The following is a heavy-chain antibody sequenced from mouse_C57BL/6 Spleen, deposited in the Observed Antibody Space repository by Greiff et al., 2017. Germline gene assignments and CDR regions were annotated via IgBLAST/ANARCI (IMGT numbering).Heavy chain of an antibody. CDR3: ARGTVYYGNFYYFDY. D-gene: IGHD2-1*01. CDR1: GFTFSSYT. V-gene: IGHV5-9*01. J-gene: IGHJ2*01. CDR2: ISGGGGNT. Sequence: EVMLVESGGGLVKPGGSLKLSCAASGFTFSSYTMSWVRQTPEKRLEWVATISGGGGNTYYPDSVKGRFTISRGNAKNTLYLQMSSLRSEDTALYYCARGTVYYGNFYYFDYWGQGTTLTVSS.